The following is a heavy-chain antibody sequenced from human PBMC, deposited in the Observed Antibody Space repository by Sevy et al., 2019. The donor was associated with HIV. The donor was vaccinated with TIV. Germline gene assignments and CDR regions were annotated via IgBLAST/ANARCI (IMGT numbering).Heavy chain of an antibody. J-gene: IGHJ6*02. V-gene: IGHV3-21*01. CDR2: ISSSSSYI. Sequence: GGSLRLSCAASGFTFSSYSMNWVRQAPGKGLEWVSSISSSSSYIYYADSVKGRFTISRDNAKNSLYLQMNSLRAEDTAVYYCASLPGSGSSPHMDVWGQGTTVTVSS. CDR1: GFTFSSYS. D-gene: IGHD3-10*01. CDR3: ASLPGSGSSPHMDV.